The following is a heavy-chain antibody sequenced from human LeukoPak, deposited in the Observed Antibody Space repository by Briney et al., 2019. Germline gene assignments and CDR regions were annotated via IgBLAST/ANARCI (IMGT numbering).Heavy chain of an antibody. D-gene: IGHD4-11*01. Sequence: SETLSLTCTVSDDSITTYYWSWVRQPPGKGLEWIGYIYYSGSTNYNPSLKSRVTISVDTSKNQFSLKLSSVTAADTAVYYCARGEGTVTTTVFISWFDPWGQGTLVTVSS. V-gene: IGHV4-59*01. CDR2: IYYSGST. J-gene: IGHJ5*02. CDR1: DDSITTYY. CDR3: ARGEGTVTTTVFISWFDP.